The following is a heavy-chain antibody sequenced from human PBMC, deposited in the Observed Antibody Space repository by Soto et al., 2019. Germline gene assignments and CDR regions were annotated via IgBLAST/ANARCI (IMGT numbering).Heavy chain of an antibody. D-gene: IGHD3-9*01. CDR3: ARPPGYISDWYYFDL. Sequence: ASVKVSCKASGYTFIDYYMHWVRQAPGQGFEWMGRISPRSGGTNYAQKFQGRVTMTWDTSLNTVYMELSSLISEDTAVYYCARPPGYISDWYYFDLWGQGTQVTVSS. J-gene: IGHJ4*02. CDR1: GYTFIDYY. V-gene: IGHV1-2*02. CDR2: ISPRSGGT.